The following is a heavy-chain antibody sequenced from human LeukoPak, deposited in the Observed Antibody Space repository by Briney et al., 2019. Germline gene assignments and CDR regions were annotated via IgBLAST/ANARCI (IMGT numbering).Heavy chain of an antibody. D-gene: IGHD4-17*01. CDR3: AREGDYGDFGGTCYFDY. CDR1: GFTFSSYS. J-gene: IGHJ4*02. V-gene: IGHV3-21*04. Sequence: NPGGSLRLSCAASGFTFSSYSMNWVRQAPGKGLEWVSSISSSSSYIYYADSVKGRFTISRDNAKNSLYLQMNSLRAEDTALYHCAREGDYGDFGGTCYFDYWGQGTLVTVSS. CDR2: ISSSSSYI.